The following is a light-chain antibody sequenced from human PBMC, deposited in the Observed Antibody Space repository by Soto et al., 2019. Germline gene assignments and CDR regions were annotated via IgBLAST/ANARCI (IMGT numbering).Light chain of an antibody. J-gene: IGKJ5*01. CDR2: GAS. V-gene: IGKV3-20*01. CDR3: QQYGSSPIT. Sequence: EIVLTQSPGTLSLSPWERATLSCRASQSVSSSYLACYQQKPVQAPRLLIYGASTRATGIPDRFSGSGSGTDFTLTISRLEPEDFAVYYCQQYGSSPITFGQGIRLEIK. CDR1: QSVSSSY.